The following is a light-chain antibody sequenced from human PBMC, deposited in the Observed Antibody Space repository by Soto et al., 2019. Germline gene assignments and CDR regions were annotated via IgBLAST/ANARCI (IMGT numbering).Light chain of an antibody. CDR1: QSVSSSY. CDR2: GAS. CDR3: QQYNNWPPLP. Sequence: IVMTQSPATLSVSPGEGATLSCRASQSVSSSYLAWYQQKPGQAPRLLIYGASTRATGIPARFSGSGSGTEFTLTISSLQSEDFAVYYCQQYNNWPPLPFGGGTKVDI. V-gene: IGKV3-15*01. J-gene: IGKJ4*01.